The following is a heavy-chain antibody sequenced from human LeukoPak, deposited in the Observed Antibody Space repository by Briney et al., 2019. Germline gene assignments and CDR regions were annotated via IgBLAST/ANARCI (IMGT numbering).Heavy chain of an antibody. CDR3: ARDLYPPETAPGLDY. D-gene: IGHD6-13*01. CDR2: ISYDGINK. J-gene: IGHJ4*02. V-gene: IGHV3-30-3*01. Sequence: GALRLSCAASGFTFSSYAMHWVRQAPGKGLEWVAVISYDGINKYYADSVKGRFTISRDNSKNTLYLQMNSLRAEDTAVYYCARDLYPPETAPGLDYWGQGTLVTVSS. CDR1: GFTFSSYA.